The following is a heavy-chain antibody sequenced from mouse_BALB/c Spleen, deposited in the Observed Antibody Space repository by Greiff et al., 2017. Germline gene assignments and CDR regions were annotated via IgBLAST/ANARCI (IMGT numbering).Heavy chain of an antibody. J-gene: IGHJ4*01. D-gene: IGHD1-1*01. CDR3: AQLLRVRHYYAMDY. Sequence: QVQLQQSGAELVRPGTSVKISCKASGYTFTNYWLGWVKQRPGHGLEWIGDIYPGGGYTNYNEKFKGKATLTADTSSSTAYMQLSSLTSEDSAVYVCAQLLRVRHYYAMDYWGQGTSGTVSS. CDR1: GYTFTNYW. V-gene: IGHV1-63*02. CDR2: IYPGGGYT.